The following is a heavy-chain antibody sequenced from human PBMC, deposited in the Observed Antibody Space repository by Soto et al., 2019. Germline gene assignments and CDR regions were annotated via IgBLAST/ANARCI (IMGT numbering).Heavy chain of an antibody. CDR3: ARVRRLGVPPAITDV. CDR2: IYYSGST. D-gene: IGHD3-16*01. V-gene: IGHV4-59*01. CDR1: GGSISRYY. Sequence: SETLSLTCTVSGGSISRYYWSWIRQPPGKGLEWIGYIYYSGSTNYNPSLKSRVTISVDTSKNQFSLKLSSVTAADTAVYYCARVRRLGVPPAITDVWGKALMVTVSS. J-gene: IGHJ6*04.